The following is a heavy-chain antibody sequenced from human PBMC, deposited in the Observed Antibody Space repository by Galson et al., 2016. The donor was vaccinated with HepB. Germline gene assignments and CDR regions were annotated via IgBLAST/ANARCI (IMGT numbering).Heavy chain of an antibody. Sequence: PALVKPTQTLTLTCTFSGFSLSTSGMCVSWIRQPPGKALEWLALIDWDDDKSYSTSLKTRLAISKDTSKNQVVLKMTNMDPVDTATYYCARIRGYYDVWSGYRDYYGMDVWGQGTTVTVSS. CDR2: IDWDDDK. CDR3: ARIRGYYDVWSGYRDYYGMDV. V-gene: IGHV2-70*01. CDR1: GFSLSTSGMC. J-gene: IGHJ6*02. D-gene: IGHD3-3*01.